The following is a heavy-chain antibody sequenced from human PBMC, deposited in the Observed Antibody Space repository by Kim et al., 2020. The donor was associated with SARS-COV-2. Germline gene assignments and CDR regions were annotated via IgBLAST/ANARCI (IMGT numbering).Heavy chain of an antibody. J-gene: IGHJ6*02. CDR1: GFTFSSYG. D-gene: IGHD3-10*01. CDR2: ISYDGSNK. V-gene: IGHV3-30*18. CDR3: AKESGSGSYYAWTYYYYGMDV. Sequence: GGSLRLSCAASGFTFSSYGMHWVRQAPGKGLEWVAVISYDGSNKYYADSVKGRFTIFRDNSKNTLYLQMNSLRAEETAVYYCAKESGSGSYYAWTYYYYGMDVWGQGTTVTVSS.